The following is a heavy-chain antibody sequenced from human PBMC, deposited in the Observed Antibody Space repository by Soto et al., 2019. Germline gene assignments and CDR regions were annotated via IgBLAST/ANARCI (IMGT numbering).Heavy chain of an antibody. CDR3: ARRDIVVVPAAMPGWFDP. CDR1: GGSFSGYY. V-gene: IGHV4-34*01. Sequence: QVQLQQWGAGLLKPSETLSLTCAVYGGSFSGYYWSWIRQPPGKGLEWIGEMNHSGSTNYNPSLKSRVTISVDTSKNQFSLKLSSVTAADTAVYYCARRDIVVVPAAMPGWFDPWGQGTLVTVSS. J-gene: IGHJ5*02. D-gene: IGHD2-2*01. CDR2: MNHSGST.